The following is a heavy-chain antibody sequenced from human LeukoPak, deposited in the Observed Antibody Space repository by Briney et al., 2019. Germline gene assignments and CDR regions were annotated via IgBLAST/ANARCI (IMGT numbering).Heavy chain of an antibody. V-gene: IGHV4-4*07. CDR3: AGVVPAANAGSYIDY. D-gene: IGHD2-2*01. Sequence: SETLFLTCTVSGGSISSYHWSWIRQPAGKGLEWIGRIYTSGSTNYNPSLKSRVTMSVDTSKNQFSLKLSSVTAADTAVYYCAGVVPAANAGSYIDYWGQGTLVTVSS. CDR1: GGSISSYH. J-gene: IGHJ4*02. CDR2: IYTSGST.